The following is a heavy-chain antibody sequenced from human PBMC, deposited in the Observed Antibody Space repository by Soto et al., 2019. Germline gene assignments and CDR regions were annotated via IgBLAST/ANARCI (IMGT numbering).Heavy chain of an antibody. Sequence: SETLSLTCTVSGGSISSYYWSWIRQPPGKGLEWIGYIYYSGSTNYNPSLKSRVTIAVDTSKNQFSLKLSPVTAADTAVYYCARKVATIDSMLGWFDPWGQGTLVTVSS. D-gene: IGHD5-12*01. CDR1: GGSISSYY. CDR3: ARKVATIDSMLGWFDP. J-gene: IGHJ5*02. CDR2: IYYSGST. V-gene: IGHV4-59*01.